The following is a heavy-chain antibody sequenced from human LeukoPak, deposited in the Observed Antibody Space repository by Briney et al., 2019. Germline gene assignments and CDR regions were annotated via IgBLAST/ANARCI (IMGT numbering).Heavy chain of an antibody. CDR1: GFTFSSYG. D-gene: IGHD4-11*01. CDR3: AKDPLIYSNPTWFDP. Sequence: GGSLRLSCAASGFTFSSYGMNWVRQPPGKGLEWVAVISYHGNNKYYADSVKGRFTISRDNSKNTLYLQMNSLGAEDTAVYYCAKDPLIYSNPTWFDPWGQGTLVTVSS. V-gene: IGHV3-30*18. J-gene: IGHJ5*02. CDR2: ISYHGNNK.